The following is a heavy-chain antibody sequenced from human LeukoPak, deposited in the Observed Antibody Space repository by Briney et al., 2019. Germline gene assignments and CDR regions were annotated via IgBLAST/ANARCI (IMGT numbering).Heavy chain of an antibody. Sequence: SETLSLTCAMYSWTFSGYYWSWIRQPPGKGLERIGEVNHSGNSNYSPSLKSRVTISVDTSKNQFSLNLTSVTAADTAIYYCASLLLPGYYYAMNVWGQGTTVTVSS. CDR1: SWTFSGYY. CDR3: ASLLLPGYYYAMNV. J-gene: IGHJ6*02. CDR2: VNHSGNS. V-gene: IGHV4-34*01. D-gene: IGHD2-15*01.